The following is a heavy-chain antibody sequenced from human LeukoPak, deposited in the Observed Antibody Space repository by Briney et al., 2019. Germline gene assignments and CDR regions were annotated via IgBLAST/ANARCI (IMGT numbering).Heavy chain of an antibody. CDR3: AREIGESLSGAFDI. J-gene: IGHJ3*02. CDR2: ISAYNGNT. V-gene: IGHV1-18*01. D-gene: IGHD4-17*01. Sequence: GASVKVSRKASGYTFTSYGISWVRQAPGQGLEWMGWISAYNGNTNYAQKLQGRVTMTTDTSTSTAYMELRSLRSDDTAVYYCAREIGESLSGAFDIWGQGTMVTVSS. CDR1: GYTFTSYG.